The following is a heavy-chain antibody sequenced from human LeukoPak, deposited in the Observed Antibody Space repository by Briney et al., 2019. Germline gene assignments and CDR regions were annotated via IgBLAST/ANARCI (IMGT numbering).Heavy chain of an antibody. D-gene: IGHD6-19*01. CDR1: GGSISSYY. CDR2: IYASGST. CDR3: AREVGHYSSGWLSSEYYFDY. V-gene: IGHV4-4*07. J-gene: IGHJ4*02. Sequence: SETLSLTYTVSGGSISSYYWSWIRQPAGKGLEWIGRIYASGSTNYNPSLKSRVTMSVDTSKNQFSLKLSSVTAADTAVYYWAREVGHYSSGWLSSEYYFDYWGQGTLVTVSS.